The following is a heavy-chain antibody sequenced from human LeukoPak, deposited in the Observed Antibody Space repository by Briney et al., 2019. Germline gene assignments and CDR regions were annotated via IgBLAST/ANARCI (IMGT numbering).Heavy chain of an antibody. Sequence: GGSLRLSCEASGFNFDDYGMSWVRQVPGKGLEWVSGLNWNGGSTGYADSVKGRFTIFRDNAKNSLYVQMNSLRAEDTALYYCARGPNMVRGVIISYVDYWGQGTLVTVSS. CDR1: GFNFDDYG. J-gene: IGHJ4*02. V-gene: IGHV3-20*04. D-gene: IGHD3-10*01. CDR3: ARGPNMVRGVIISYVDY. CDR2: LNWNGGST.